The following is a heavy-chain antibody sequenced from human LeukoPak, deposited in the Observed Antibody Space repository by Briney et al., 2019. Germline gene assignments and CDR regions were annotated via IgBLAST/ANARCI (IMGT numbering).Heavy chain of an antibody. Sequence: KPSETLSLTCTVSGYSISSGYYWGWIRQPPGKGLEWIGSIYHSGSTYYNPSLKSRVTISVDTSKNQFSLKLSSVTAADTAVYYCARSDSVWYPLLLGYWGQGTLVTVSS. D-gene: IGHD6-19*01. CDR1: GYSISSGYY. CDR3: ARSDSVWYPLLLGY. J-gene: IGHJ4*02. V-gene: IGHV4-38-2*02. CDR2: IYHSGST.